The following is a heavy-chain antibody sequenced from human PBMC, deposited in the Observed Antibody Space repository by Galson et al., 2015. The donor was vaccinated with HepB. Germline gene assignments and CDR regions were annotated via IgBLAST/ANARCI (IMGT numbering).Heavy chain of an antibody. Sequence: SETLSLTCAVYGGSFSTYCWSWIRQPPGKGLEWIGEINLGGGTNYNPSLKSRVIISVDTSKNRFSLRLSSVTAADTAVYYCARAVYYDFWNGFGPWGQGTLVTVSS. D-gene: IGHD3-3*01. CDR3: ARAVYYDFWNGFGP. V-gene: IGHV4-34*01. CDR2: INLGGGT. J-gene: IGHJ5*02. CDR1: GGSFSTYC.